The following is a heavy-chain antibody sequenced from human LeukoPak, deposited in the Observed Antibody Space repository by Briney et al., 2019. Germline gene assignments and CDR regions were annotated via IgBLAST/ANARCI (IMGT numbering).Heavy chain of an antibody. CDR3: AKAVVVVVAATSDY. V-gene: IGHV3-23*01. J-gene: IGHJ4*02. CDR1: GFTFSSYA. D-gene: IGHD2-15*01. Sequence: SGGSLRLSCAASGFTFSSYAMSWVRQAPGKGLEWVSAISGSGGSTYYADSVKGRFTTSRDNSKNTLYLQMNSLRAEDTAVYYCAKAVVVVVAATSDYWGQGTLVTVSS. CDR2: ISGSGGST.